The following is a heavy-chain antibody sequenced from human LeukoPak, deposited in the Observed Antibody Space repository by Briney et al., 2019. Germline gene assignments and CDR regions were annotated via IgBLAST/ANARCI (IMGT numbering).Heavy chain of an antibody. J-gene: IGHJ4*02. V-gene: IGHV4-4*02. CDR1: GGSISSSNW. CDR2: IYHSGST. D-gene: IGHD3-10*01. Sequence: SETLSLTCAVSGGSISSSNWRSWVRQPPGKGLEWIGEIYHSGSTNYNPSLKSRVTISVDKSKNQFSLKLSSGTAADTAVYYCARFPLGFGELSPLFDYWGQGTLVTVSS. CDR3: ARFPLGFGELSPLFDY.